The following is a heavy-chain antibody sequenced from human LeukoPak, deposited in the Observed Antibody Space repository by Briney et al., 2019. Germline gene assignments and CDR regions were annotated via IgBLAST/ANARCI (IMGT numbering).Heavy chain of an antibody. V-gene: IGHV3-23*01. CDR2: ISGSGGST. CDR1: GFTFSSYA. D-gene: IGHD6-19*01. CDR3: AKVGSGWYDFYYFDY. J-gene: IGHJ4*02. Sequence: GGPLRLSCAASGFTFSSYAMSWVRQAPGKGLEWVSAISGSGGSTYYADSVKGRFTISRDNSKNTLYLQMNSLRAEDTAVYYCAKVGSGWYDFYYFDYRGQGTLVTVSS.